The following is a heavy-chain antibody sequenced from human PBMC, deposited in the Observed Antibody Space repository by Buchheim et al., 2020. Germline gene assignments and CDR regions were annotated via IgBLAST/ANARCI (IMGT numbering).Heavy chain of an antibody. J-gene: IGHJ4*02. Sequence: QEELVESGGGVVHPGSSLRLSCAVAGFAFSTFGMHWVHQAPGKGLEWVAAISYSGNNNFYAESVKGRFTISRDNFKNTLHLLMNSLRPEDTAVYYCARGSPKWTPHYFDSWGQGTL. D-gene: IGHD1-26*01. CDR1: GFAFSTFG. CDR3: ARGSPKWTPHYFDS. V-gene: IGHV3-30*03. CDR2: ISYSGNNN.